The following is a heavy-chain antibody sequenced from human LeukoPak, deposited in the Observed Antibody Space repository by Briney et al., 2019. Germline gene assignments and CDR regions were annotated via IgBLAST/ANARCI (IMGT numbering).Heavy chain of an antibody. CDR2: VNRDGSST. D-gene: IGHD6-13*01. CDR1: GFTFSDYW. CDR3: ARDRSISAAGDTY. V-gene: IGHV3-74*01. Sequence: TGGPLRLSCAASGFTFSDYWMHWVRQAPGKGLVWVSRVNRDGSSTSYADSVKGRFTISRDNAKNTLSLQMNSLRAEDTAVYYCARDRSISAAGDTYWGQGTLVTVSS. J-gene: IGHJ4*02.